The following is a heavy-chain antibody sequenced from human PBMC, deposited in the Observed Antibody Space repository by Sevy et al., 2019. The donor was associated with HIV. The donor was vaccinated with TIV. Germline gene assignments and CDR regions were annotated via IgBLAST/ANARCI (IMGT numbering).Heavy chain of an antibody. CDR2: LSFGCGEI. CDR1: GFTFSKYS. V-gene: IGHV3-23*01. CDR3: AREGCTKPHDY. D-gene: IGHD2-8*01. J-gene: IGHJ4*02. Sequence: GGSRLSCAASGFTFSKYSMSWVRRPPGKGLEWVSTLSFGCGEINYADSVKGRFTISRDNSKSSVYLQMNNLRPEDTAVYYCAREGCTKPHDYWGQGTLVTVSS.